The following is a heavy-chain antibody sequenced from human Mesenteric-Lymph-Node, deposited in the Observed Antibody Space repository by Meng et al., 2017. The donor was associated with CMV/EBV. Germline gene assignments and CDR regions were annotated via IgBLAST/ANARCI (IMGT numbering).Heavy chain of an antibody. CDR3: ARDIRPGSRGTDFDY. CDR1: GYNLYSYW. D-gene: IGHD1-7*01. CDR2: IYPGDSDT. V-gene: IGHV5-51*01. J-gene: IGHJ4*02. Sequence: GYNLYSYWSGRGRQMTGKGLEWMLIIYPGDSDTRYSPSFLGQVPISADKSTTTAYLQWSSLQASDTAIYYCARDIRPGSRGTDFDYWGQGTLVTVSS.